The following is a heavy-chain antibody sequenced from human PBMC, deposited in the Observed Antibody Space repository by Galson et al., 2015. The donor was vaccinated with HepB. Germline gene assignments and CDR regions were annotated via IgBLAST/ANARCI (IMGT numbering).Heavy chain of an antibody. CDR2: VRSKANNYAT. J-gene: IGHJ5*02. V-gene: IGHV3-73*01. CDR1: GFTFSGSA. D-gene: IGHD2/OR15-2a*01. Sequence: SLRLSCAASGFTFSGSALHWVRQASGRGLEWVGRVRSKANNYATTYGVSVKGRFTISRDDSRNTDYLHMNRLIVDDTAVYYCTRTAGDNSRAWFDPWGQGTLVTVSS. CDR3: TRTAGDNSRAWFDP.